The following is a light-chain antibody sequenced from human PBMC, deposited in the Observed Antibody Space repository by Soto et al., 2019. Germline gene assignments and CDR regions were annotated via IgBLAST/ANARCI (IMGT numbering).Light chain of an antibody. CDR2: EAS. CDR3: QQYKSFFWT. V-gene: IGKV1-5*03. CDR1: QRINRW. Sequence: DIQMTQSPSTLSASIGDRVTITCRASQRINRWLAWYQQKPGEAPALLIYEASILESGVPSRVSGSGSGTEFTLTISGLQPDDFATYYCQQYKSFFWTFGQGTKVEI. J-gene: IGKJ1*01.